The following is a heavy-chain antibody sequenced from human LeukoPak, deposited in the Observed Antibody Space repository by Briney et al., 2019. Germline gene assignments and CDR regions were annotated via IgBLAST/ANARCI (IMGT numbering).Heavy chain of an antibody. Sequence: QPGRSLRLSCAASEFTFSTYGMHWVRQAPGKGLEWVAVISYDGSYKFYADSVKGRFTISRDNSKSTLYLQINSLRAEDTAVYYCARAWGFDYWGQGTLVTVSS. J-gene: IGHJ4*02. CDR1: EFTFSTYG. CDR3: ARAWGFDY. V-gene: IGHV3-30*03. CDR2: ISYDGSYK. D-gene: IGHD7-27*01.